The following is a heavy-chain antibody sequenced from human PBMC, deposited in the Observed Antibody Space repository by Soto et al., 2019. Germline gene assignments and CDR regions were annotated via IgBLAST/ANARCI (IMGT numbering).Heavy chain of an antibody. V-gene: IGHV4-4*07. CDR3: ATRADRVYSYGMDV. Sequence: SETLSLTCNVSGGSISGYYWSWVRQPAGKGLEWIGRISGSGTTNYNPSLKSRVTMSVDTSKNHFSLNLSSVNSADKAVYFCATRADRVYSYGMDVWGQGTTGTVSS. CDR2: ISGSGTT. J-gene: IGHJ6*02. CDR1: GGSISGYY.